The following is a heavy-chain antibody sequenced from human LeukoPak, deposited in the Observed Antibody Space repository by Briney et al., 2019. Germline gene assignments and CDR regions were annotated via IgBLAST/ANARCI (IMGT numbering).Heavy chain of an antibody. J-gene: IGHJ3*02. CDR2: ISAYNGNT. D-gene: IGHD3-10*01. V-gene: IGHV1-18*01. CDR3: ARDWGPYYYGSGSYPDAFDS. Sequence: ASVKVSCKASGYTFTSYGISWVRQAPGQGLEWVGWISAYNGNTNYAQKLQGRVTMTTDTSTSTAYMELRSLRSDDTAVYYCARDWGPYYYGSGSYPDAFDSWGQGTMVTVSS. CDR1: GYTFTSYG.